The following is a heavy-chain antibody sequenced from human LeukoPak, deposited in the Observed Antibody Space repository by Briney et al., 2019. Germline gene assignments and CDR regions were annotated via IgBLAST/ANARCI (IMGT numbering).Heavy chain of an antibody. CDR2: INHSGST. CDR1: GGSFSGYY. CDR3: ARDYYDSSGFYRGDY. J-gene: IGHJ4*02. V-gene: IGHV4-34*01. D-gene: IGHD3-22*01. Sequence: SETLSLTCAVYGGSFSGYYWSWIRQPPGKGLEWIGEINHSGSTNYNPSLKSRVTISVDTSKIQFSLKLSSVTAADTAVYYCARDYYDSSGFYRGDYWGQGALVTVSS.